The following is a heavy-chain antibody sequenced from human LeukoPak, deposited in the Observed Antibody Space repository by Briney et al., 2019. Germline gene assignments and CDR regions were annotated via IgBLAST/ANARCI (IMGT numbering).Heavy chain of an antibody. CDR2: ITSSSSYI. J-gene: IGHJ4*02. V-gene: IGHV3-21*01. CDR1: GFTFSSYS. Sequence: GGSLRLSCAASGFTFSSYSMNWVRQAPGKGLEWVSSITSSSSYIYYADSVKGRFTISRDNAKNSLYLQMNSLRAEDTAVYYCARHVVGVGFDHWGQGTLVTVSS. CDR3: ARHVVGVGFDH. D-gene: IGHD3-22*01.